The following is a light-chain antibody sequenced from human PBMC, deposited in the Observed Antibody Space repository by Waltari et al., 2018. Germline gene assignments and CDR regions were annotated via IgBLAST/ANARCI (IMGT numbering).Light chain of an antibody. Sequence: QSALTQPASVSGSPGQSITLSCPGTSSDVGSYNLVSWYQQHPGKAPKLRIYEGSKRPSGVSNRFSGSKSGNTASLTISGLQAEDEADYYCCSYAGSSTWVFGGGTKLTVL. V-gene: IGLV2-23*01. CDR2: EGS. CDR3: CSYAGSSTWV. CDR1: SSDVGSYNL. J-gene: IGLJ3*02.